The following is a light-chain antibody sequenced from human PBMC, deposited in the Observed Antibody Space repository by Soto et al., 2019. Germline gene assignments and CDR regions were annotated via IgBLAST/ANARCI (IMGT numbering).Light chain of an antibody. CDR1: QGVRGNY. CDR2: GAS. Sequence: IVLTQSPGTLSLSPGARATLSCRATQGVRGNYLAWYQQRPGQAPRLLIYGASTRATGVPDRFRGSGSGTDFTLTISRLESEDFAVYYCQHYGGSPAWTFGQGTKVDIK. CDR3: QHYGGSPAWT. J-gene: IGKJ1*01. V-gene: IGKV3-20*01.